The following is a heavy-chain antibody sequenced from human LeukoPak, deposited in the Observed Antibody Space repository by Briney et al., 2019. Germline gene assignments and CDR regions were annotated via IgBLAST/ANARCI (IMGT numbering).Heavy chain of an antibody. J-gene: IGHJ4*02. D-gene: IGHD7-27*01. CDR1: GYTFTSYG. V-gene: IGHV1-8*02. Sequence: GASVKVSCKASGYTFTSYGISWVRQAPGQGLEWMGWMSPASGNTGYAQEFQGRVTMTRDTSVSTAYMELNSLRSEDTAVYYCAGGPPNWGFDSWGRGTLVTVSS. CDR3: AGGPPNWGFDS. CDR2: MSPASGNT.